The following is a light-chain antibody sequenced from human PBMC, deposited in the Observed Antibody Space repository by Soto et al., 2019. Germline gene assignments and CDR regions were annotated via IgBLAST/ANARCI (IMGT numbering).Light chain of an antibody. CDR1: SSNIGAGYD. V-gene: IGLV1-40*01. J-gene: IGLJ2*01. Sequence: QSVLTQPPSVSGAPGQRVTISCTGSSSNIGAGYDVHWYQQLPGTAPKLLIYDNNNRPSGVPDRFSGSKSGTSASLAITGLQAEDEADYYCQSYDSSVSGSGVVFGGGTKVTVL. CDR3: QSYDSSVSGSGVV. CDR2: DNN.